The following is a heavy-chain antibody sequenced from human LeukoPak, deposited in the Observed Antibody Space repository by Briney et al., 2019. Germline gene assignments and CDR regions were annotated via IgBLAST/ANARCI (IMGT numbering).Heavy chain of an antibody. J-gene: IGHJ4*02. V-gene: IGHV3-30*04. CDR2: ISYDGSNK. CDR3: AKDLGYYYGSGSYYGGLDY. D-gene: IGHD3-10*01. CDR1: GFTFSSYA. Sequence: GRSLRLSCAASGFTFSSYAMHWVRQAPGKGLEWVAVISYDGSNKYYADSVKGRFTISRDNSKNTLYLQMNSLRAEDTAVYYCAKDLGYYYGSGSYYGGLDYWGQGTLVTVSS.